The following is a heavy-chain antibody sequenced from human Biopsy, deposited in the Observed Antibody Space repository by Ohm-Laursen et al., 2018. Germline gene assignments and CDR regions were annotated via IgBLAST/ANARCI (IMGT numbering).Heavy chain of an antibody. V-gene: IGHV4-59*01. D-gene: IGHD3-3*01. Sequence: GTLSLTCTVSGESIGTYYWTWIRQPPGKGLEWIASIYYSGTTNKNPSLKSRVTISVDTSKRQFYLELSSVTAADTAIYYCARVRGGFLEWFDYWGQGTLITVSS. J-gene: IGHJ5*01. CDR2: IYYSGTT. CDR1: GESIGTYY. CDR3: ARVRGGFLEWFDY.